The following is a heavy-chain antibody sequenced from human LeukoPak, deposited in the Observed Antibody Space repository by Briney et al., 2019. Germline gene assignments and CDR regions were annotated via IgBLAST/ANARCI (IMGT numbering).Heavy chain of an antibody. CDR3: ARYRNYYDTSGYYPFDY. CDR2: IYSGGST. J-gene: IGHJ4*02. Sequence: GGSLRLSCAASGFTVSSNYMSWVRQAPGKGLEWVSIIYSGGSTYYADSVKGRFTISRDNSKNTVCLQMNSLRAEDTAVYYCARYRNYYDTSGYYPFDYWGQGTLVTVSS. CDR1: GFTVSSNY. D-gene: IGHD3-22*01. V-gene: IGHV3-53*01.